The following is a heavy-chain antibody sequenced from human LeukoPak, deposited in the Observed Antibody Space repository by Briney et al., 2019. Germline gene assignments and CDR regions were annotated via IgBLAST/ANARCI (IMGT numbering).Heavy chain of an antibody. CDR2: IYYSGST. CDR3: ARRGGSPLGAFDI. D-gene: IGHD1-26*01. J-gene: IGHJ3*02. V-gene: IGHV4-59*01. CDR1: GAPISDYD. Sequence: SETLSLTCSVSGAPISDYDWSWIRQPPGKGLECIGYIYYSGSTNYNPSLKSRVTISVDTSKNQFSLSLKSVTAADTAVYYCARRGGSPLGAFDIWGQETMVTVSS.